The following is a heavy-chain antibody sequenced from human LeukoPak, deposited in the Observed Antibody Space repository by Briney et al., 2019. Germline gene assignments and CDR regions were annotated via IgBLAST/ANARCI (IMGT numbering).Heavy chain of an antibody. V-gene: IGHV1-69*04. CDR3: ARDLPPYYFDY. CDR2: IIPILGIA. CDR1: GGIFSSYA. Sequence: GSSVKVSCKASGGIFSSYAISWVRQAPGQGLEWMGRIIPILGIANYAQKFQGRVTITADKSTSTAYMDLSGLRSEDTAVYYCARDLPPYYFDYWGQGTLVTVSS. J-gene: IGHJ4*02.